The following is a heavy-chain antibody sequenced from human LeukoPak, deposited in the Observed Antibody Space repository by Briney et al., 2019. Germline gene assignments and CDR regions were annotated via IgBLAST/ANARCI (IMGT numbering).Heavy chain of an antibody. D-gene: IGHD3-16*01. CDR3: ARDLDRSRLGGNAFDI. CDR1: GGTFSSYA. CDR2: IIPIFGTA. V-gene: IGHV1-69*05. J-gene: IGHJ3*02. Sequence: GASVKVSCKASGGTFSSYAISWARQAPGQGLEWMGGIIPIFGTANYAQKFQGRVTITTDESTSTAYMELSSLRSEDTAVYYCARDLDRSRLGGNAFDIWGQGTMVTVSS.